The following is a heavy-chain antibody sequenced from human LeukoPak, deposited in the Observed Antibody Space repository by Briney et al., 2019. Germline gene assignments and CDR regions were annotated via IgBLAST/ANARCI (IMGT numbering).Heavy chain of an antibody. Sequence: SETLSLTCAVYGGSFSGYYWSWIRQPPGKGLEWIGEINHSGSTNYNPSLKRRVTISVDPSKNQFSLKPRSVTAAETGVYYCGGTRGDSSARPVVYWGQGTLVTVSS. D-gene: IGHD6-25*01. CDR1: GGSFSGYY. CDR2: INHSGST. J-gene: IGHJ4*02. CDR3: GGTRGDSSARPVVY. V-gene: IGHV4-34*01.